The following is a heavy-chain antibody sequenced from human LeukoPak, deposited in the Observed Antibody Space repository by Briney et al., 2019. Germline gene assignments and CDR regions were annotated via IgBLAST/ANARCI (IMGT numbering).Heavy chain of an antibody. Sequence: GGSLRLSCAASGFTFSSYAMSWVRQAPGKGLEWVSGISGSGDNTYYAASVKGRFTISRDSAKNSLYLQMNSLRAEDTAVYYCARDLTPGYYYDSSGYYLGYWGQGTLVTVSS. D-gene: IGHD3-22*01. CDR1: GFTFSSYA. CDR3: ARDLTPGYYYDSSGYYLGY. CDR2: ISGSGDNT. V-gene: IGHV3-23*01. J-gene: IGHJ4*02.